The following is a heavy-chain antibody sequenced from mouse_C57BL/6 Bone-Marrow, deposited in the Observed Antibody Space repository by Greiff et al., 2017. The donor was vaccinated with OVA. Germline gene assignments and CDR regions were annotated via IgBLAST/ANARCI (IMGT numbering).Heavy chain of an antibody. CDR1: GYSFTSYY. CDR3: ARWGIYSNYDWYFDV. Sequence: QVQLKQSGPELVKPGASVKISCKASGYSFTSYYIHWVKQRPGQGLEWIGWIYPGSGNTKYNEKFKGKATLTADTSSSTAYMQLSSLTSEDSAVYYCARWGIYSNYDWYFDVWGTGTTVTVSS. V-gene: IGHV1-66*01. CDR2: IYPGSGNT. J-gene: IGHJ1*03. D-gene: IGHD2-5*01.